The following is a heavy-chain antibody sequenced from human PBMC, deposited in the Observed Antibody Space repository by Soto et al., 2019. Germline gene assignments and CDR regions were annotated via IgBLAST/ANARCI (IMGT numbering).Heavy chain of an antibody. CDR2: ISYDGSNK. Sequence: GGSLRLSCAASRFTFSSYGMHWVRQAPGKGLEWVAVISYDGSNKYYADSVKGRFTISRGNSKNTLYLQMNSLRAEDTAVYYCXKNTADLAGLYYYYGMDVWGQGTTVTVS. CDR1: RFTFSSYG. CDR3: XKNTADLAGLYYYYGMDV. V-gene: IGHV3-30*18. D-gene: IGHD6-19*01. J-gene: IGHJ6*02.